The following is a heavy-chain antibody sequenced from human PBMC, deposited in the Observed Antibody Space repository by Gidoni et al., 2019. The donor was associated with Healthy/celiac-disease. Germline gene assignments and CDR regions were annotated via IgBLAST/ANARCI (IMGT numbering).Heavy chain of an antibody. Sequence: QVQLVQSGAEVKKPGASVKVSCKASGYTFTTYYMHWVRQAPGQGLAWMGIINPSGGSTSYAQKFQGRVTMTRDTSTSTVYMELSSLRSEDTAVYYCARGRYYGSGRRGGADAFDIWGQGTMVTVSS. CDR3: ARGRYYGSGRRGGADAFDI. CDR1: GYTFTTYY. D-gene: IGHD3-10*01. CDR2: INPSGGST. J-gene: IGHJ3*02. V-gene: IGHV1-46*01.